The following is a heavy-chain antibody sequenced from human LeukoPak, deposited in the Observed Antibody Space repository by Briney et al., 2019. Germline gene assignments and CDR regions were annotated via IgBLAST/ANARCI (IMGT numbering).Heavy chain of an antibody. V-gene: IGHV4-31*03. J-gene: IGHJ5*02. CDR3: ARSPYYYDSSGYFGPNWFDP. Sequence: SQTLSLTCTVSGGSISSGGYYWSWIRQHPGKGLEWIGYIYYSGSTYYNPSLKSRVTISVDTSKNQFSLKLSSVTAADTAVYYYARSPYYYDSSGYFGPNWFDPWGQGTLVTVSS. CDR2: IYYSGST. D-gene: IGHD3-22*01. CDR1: GGSISSGGYY.